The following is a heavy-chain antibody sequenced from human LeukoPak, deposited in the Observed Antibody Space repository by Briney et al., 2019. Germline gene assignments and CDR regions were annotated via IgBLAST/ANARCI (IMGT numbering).Heavy chain of an antibody. Sequence: HPETLSLTRTVSGYSLSRGYYWGWTGQPPGKGLEWIGSIYHSGSTYYNPTLKSRVTTSVDTSKNQFSLKLSSVTAADTAVYYCARGGRGSWAFDYWGQGTLVTVSS. V-gene: IGHV4-38-2*02. D-gene: IGHD6-13*01. CDR1: GYSLSRGYY. CDR2: IYHSGST. J-gene: IGHJ4*02. CDR3: ARGGRGSWAFDY.